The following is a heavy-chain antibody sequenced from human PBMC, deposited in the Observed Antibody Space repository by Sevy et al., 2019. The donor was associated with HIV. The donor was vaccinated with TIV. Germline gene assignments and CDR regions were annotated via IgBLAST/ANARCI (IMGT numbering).Heavy chain of an antibody. CDR2: INGDGSST. CDR3: ARDLIVGVVPVGH. CDR1: GFTFSTNW. Sequence: GGSLRLSCAASGFTFSTNWMHWVRQAPGKGLVWLSRINGDGSSTNYADSVKGRFTISRDNAKNTLYLQMNSLRAEDTGVYYCARDLIVGVVPVGHRGQGTLVTVSS. V-gene: IGHV3-74*01. J-gene: IGHJ4*02. D-gene: IGHD1-26*01.